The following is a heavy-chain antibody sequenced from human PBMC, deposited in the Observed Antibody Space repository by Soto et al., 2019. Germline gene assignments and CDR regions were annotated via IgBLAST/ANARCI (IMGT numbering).Heavy chain of an antibody. CDR1: GFSFSNYA. Sequence: GGSLRLSCVASGFSFSNYAMSWVRQAPGKGLEWVSGISESGGSTYYADSVKGRFTISIDNSKNTVFLQINSLRAEDTAVYYCATRNYFDRSGYYYYFDYWGQGALVTVSS. J-gene: IGHJ4*02. D-gene: IGHD3-22*01. CDR2: ISESGGST. V-gene: IGHV3-23*01. CDR3: ATRNYFDRSGYYYYFDY.